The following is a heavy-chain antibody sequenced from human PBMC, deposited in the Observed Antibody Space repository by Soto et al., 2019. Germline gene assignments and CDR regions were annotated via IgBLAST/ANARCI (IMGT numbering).Heavy chain of an antibody. CDR2: ISGSGGST. Sequence: ETLRLSCAASGFTFSSYAMSWVRQAPGKGLEWVSAISGSGGSTYYADSVKGRFTISRDNSKNTLYLQMNSLRAEDTAVYYCAKVRAVTKLFYYYGMDVWGQGTTVTVSS. CDR3: AKVRAVTKLFYYYGMDV. V-gene: IGHV3-23*01. D-gene: IGHD4-17*01. J-gene: IGHJ6*02. CDR1: GFTFSSYA.